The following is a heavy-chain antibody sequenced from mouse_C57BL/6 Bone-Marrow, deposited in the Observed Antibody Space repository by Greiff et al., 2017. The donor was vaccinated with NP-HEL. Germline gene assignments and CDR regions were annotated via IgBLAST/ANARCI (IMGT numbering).Heavy chain of an antibody. V-gene: IGHV1-15*01. Sequence: VQLQESGAELVRPGASVTLSCKASGYTFTDYAMHWVKQTPVHGLEWIGAIDPETGGTAYNQKFKGKAILTADKSSSTAYMELRSLTSEDSAVYYCKKRGYWYYCDYGGRGTTLTVSA. CDR2: IDPETGGT. CDR1: GYTFTDYA. D-gene: IGHD2-3*01. CDR3: KKRGYWYYCDY. J-gene: IGHJ2*01.